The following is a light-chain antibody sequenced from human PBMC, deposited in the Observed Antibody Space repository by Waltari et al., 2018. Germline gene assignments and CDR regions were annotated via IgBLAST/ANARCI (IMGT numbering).Light chain of an antibody. CDR3: SSRDMSGNVI. V-gene: IGLV3-19*01. CDR1: IRRLFY. CDR2: GKN. J-gene: IGLJ2*01. Sequence: SFELTQDPAVSVALGQTVRITCHGDIRRLFYAHWCRQKPGQAPELVIYGKNNRPSGIPDRFSASSSGTTTSLTITGAQAEDEADYFCSSRDMSGNVIFGGGTELTVL.